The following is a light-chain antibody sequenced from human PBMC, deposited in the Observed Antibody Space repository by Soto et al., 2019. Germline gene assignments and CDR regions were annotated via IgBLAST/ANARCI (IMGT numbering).Light chain of an antibody. Sequence: DIVLTQSPGTLSLSPGERATLSCRANQTVSRNYLAWYQQKPGQTPRLLIYSASNKATVIPDRFHGSGSGTDFTLTITRLEPEDFGVYYCLQYATSRRTFGQGTRVDIK. CDR1: QTVSRNY. V-gene: IGKV3-20*01. CDR2: SAS. CDR3: LQYATSRRT. J-gene: IGKJ1*01.